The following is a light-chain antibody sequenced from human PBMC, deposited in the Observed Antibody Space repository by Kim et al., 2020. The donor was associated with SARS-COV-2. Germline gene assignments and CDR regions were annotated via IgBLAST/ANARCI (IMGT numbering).Light chain of an antibody. J-gene: IGLJ2*01. CDR1: SSDVDAYDY. Sequence: GQSVPVSGTGTSSDVDAYDYVSWYQQHPGKAPKLMIYDVSRRPSGVPDRFSGSKSGNTASLTVSGLQAEDEADYHCCSYAGTYTVIFGGGTQLTVL. V-gene: IGLV2-11*03. CDR2: DVS. CDR3: CSYAGTYTVI.